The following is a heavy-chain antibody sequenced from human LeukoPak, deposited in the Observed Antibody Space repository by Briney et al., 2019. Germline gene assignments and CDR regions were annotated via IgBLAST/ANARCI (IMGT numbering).Heavy chain of an antibody. CDR2: ISDSGTT. J-gene: IGHJ5*02. V-gene: IGHV4-34*01. D-gene: IGHD3-22*01. CDR1: IESFSGYH. CDR3: ARGQGVTLIKVGKNWFDP. Sequence: SETLSLTCAVYIESFSGYHWNWIRQTPGKGLEWIGEISDSGTTNINPSLRRRVSLSIDTSKNQFSLDMRSMTAADTGVYYCARGQGVTLIKVGKNWFDPWSQGTPAIVSP.